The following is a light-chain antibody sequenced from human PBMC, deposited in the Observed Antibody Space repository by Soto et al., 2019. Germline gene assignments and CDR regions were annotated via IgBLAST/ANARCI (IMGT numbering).Light chain of an antibody. CDR3: QQYNNWPQT. J-gene: IGKJ1*01. CDR2: GAS. V-gene: IGKV3-15*01. Sequence: EMLMTQSPATRSVAPGERATLSCRASQSVSSNLAWYQQKPGQAPRLLIYGASTRATGIPARFSGSGSGTEFTLTISSLQSEDFAVYYCQQYNNWPQTFGQGTKVDIK. CDR1: QSVSSN.